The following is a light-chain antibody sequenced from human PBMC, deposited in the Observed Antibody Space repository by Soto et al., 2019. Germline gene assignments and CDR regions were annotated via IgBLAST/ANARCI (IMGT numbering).Light chain of an antibody. CDR2: GAS. CDR3: HQYGGSPSWT. CDR1: QSVSSSY. V-gene: IGKV3-20*01. Sequence: EIVLTQSPDTLSLSPGERVTLSCRASQSVSSSYVSWYQQKPGQAPRLLIYGASSRANGIPDRFSGSGSGTDFSLSISRLEPEDFAVYYCHQYGGSPSWTFGQGTKVEI. J-gene: IGKJ1*01.